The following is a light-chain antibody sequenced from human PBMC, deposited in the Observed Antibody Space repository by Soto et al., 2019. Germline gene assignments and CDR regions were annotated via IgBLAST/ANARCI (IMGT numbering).Light chain of an antibody. V-gene: IGKV2-28*01. CDR3: MRSLQSRT. Sequence: DIVMTQSPLSLSVTPGEPASISCRSSQSLVHSNGYNYLDWYVQKPGQSPQLLIYLGSNRASGVPDRFSGSGSGTDFTLKISRVEAEDVGVYYFMRSLQSRTFGQGTKVDIK. J-gene: IGKJ1*01. CDR1: QSLVHSNGYNY. CDR2: LGS.